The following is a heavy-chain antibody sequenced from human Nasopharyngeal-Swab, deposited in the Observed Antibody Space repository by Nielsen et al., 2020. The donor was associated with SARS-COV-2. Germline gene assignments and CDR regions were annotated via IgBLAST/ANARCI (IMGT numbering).Heavy chain of an antibody. J-gene: IGHJ4*02. V-gene: IGHV4-38-2*02. Sequence: WIRQPPGKGLEWIGSIYHSGSTYYNPSLKSRVTISVDTSKNQFSLKLSSVTAADTAVYYCARDSYSSGWGPEYYFDYWGQGTLVT. CDR3: ARDSYSSGWGPEYYFDY. CDR2: IYHSGST. D-gene: IGHD6-19*01.